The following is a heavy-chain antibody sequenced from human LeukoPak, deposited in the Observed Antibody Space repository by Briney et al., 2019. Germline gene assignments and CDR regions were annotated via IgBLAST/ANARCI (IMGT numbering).Heavy chain of an antibody. CDR2: INSDGSWT. D-gene: IGHD2/OR15-2a*01. V-gene: IGHV3-74*01. Sequence: GGSLRLSCAASGSYWMHWVRQAPGKGLVWVSHINSDGSWTSYADSVKGRFTISKDNAKSTVYLQMNNLRAEDTAVYYCVSFYETYWGRGTLVTVSS. CDR1: GSYW. CDR3: VSFYETY. J-gene: IGHJ4*02.